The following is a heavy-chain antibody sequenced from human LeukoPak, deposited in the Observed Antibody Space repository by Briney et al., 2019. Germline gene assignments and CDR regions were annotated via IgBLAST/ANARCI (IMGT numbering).Heavy chain of an antibody. J-gene: IGHJ4*02. CDR2: ISGSGGST. V-gene: IGHV3-23*01. Sequence: GSLRLSCAASGFPLSSYAMSWVRQAPGKGLEWVSAISGSGGSTYYADSVKGRFTISRDNSKTTLFLHMNGLRAEDTAVYYCAKDPDCTSGVCYTFFDYWGQGTLVTVSS. CDR3: AKDPDCTSGVCYTFFDY. CDR1: GFPLSSYA. D-gene: IGHD2-8*01.